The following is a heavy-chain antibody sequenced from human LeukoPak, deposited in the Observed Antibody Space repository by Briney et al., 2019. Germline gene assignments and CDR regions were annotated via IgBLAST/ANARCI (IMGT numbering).Heavy chain of an antibody. V-gene: IGHV3-21*01. CDR3: ARVSDTAMVTAPFDY. CDR2: ISSRSSYI. Sequence: PGGSLRLSCAASGFTFSSYSMNWVRQAPGKGLEWVSSISSRSSYIYYADSVKGRFTISRDNAKNSLYLQMNSLRAEDTAVYYCARVSDTAMVTAPFDYWGQGTLVTVSS. J-gene: IGHJ4*02. CDR1: GFTFSSYS. D-gene: IGHD5-18*01.